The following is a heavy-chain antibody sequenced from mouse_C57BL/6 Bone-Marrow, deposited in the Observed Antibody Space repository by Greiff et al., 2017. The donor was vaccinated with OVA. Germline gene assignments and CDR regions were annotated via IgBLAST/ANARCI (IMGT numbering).Heavy chain of an antibody. CDR3: ASWDYYAMDY. CDR2: INPNNGGT. D-gene: IGHD4-1*01. J-gene: IGHJ4*01. Sequence: VQLQQSGPELVKPGASVKISCKASGYTFTDYYMNWVKQSHGKSLEWIGDINPNNGGTSYNQKFKGKATLTVDKSSSTAYMELRSLTSEDSAVYYCASWDYYAMDYWGQGTSVTVSS. V-gene: IGHV1-26*01. CDR1: GYTFTDYY.